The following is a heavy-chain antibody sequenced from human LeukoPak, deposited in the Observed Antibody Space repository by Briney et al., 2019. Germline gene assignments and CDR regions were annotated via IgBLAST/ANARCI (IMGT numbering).Heavy chain of an antibody. CDR2: IRSSGTSI. CDR3: ARNQGYRSGWYVFGDY. CDR1: GFTFSSFE. Sequence: GGSLRLSCAASGFTFSSFEMNWVRQAPGKGLEWVSCIRSSGTSIHYADSVKGRFTISRDNAKNSLYLQMNSLRAEDTAVYYCARNQGYRSGWYVFGDYWGQGTLVTVSS. D-gene: IGHD6-19*01. J-gene: IGHJ4*02. V-gene: IGHV3-48*03.